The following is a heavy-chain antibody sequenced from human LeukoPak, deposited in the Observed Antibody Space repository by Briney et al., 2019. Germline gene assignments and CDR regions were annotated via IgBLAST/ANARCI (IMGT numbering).Heavy chain of an antibody. CDR3: ARDMSRWLPSYFDY. Sequence: PGGSLRLSCAASGFTFSSYWMSWVRQAPGKGLEWVANIKQDGSEKYYVDSVKGRFTISRDNAKNSLYLQMNSLRAEDTAVYYCARDMSRWLPSYFDYWGQGTLVTVSS. V-gene: IGHV3-7*01. D-gene: IGHD5-12*01. CDR2: IKQDGSEK. J-gene: IGHJ4*02. CDR1: GFTFSSYW.